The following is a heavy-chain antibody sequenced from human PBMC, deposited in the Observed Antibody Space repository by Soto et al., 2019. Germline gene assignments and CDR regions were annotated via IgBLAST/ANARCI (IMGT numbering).Heavy chain of an antibody. V-gene: IGHV1-69*13. CDR3: ASGRANYYDSSGPFDY. Sequence: SVKVSCKASGGTFSSYAISWVRQAPGQGLEWMGGIIPIFGTANYAQKFQGRVTITADESTSTAYMELSSLRSEDTAVYYCASGRANYYDSSGPFDYWGQGTLVTVSS. D-gene: IGHD3-22*01. J-gene: IGHJ4*02. CDR1: GGTFSSYA. CDR2: IIPIFGTA.